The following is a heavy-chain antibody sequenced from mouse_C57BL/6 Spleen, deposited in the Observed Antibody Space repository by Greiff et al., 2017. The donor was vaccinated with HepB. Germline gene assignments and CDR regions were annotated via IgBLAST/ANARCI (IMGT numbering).Heavy chain of an antibody. CDR3: ARVRLGYYAMEY. Sequence: QVQLQQPGAELVKPGASVKLSCKASGYTFTSYWMQWVKQRPGQGLEWIGEIDPSDRYTNYNQKFKGKATLTVDTSSSTAYMQLSSLTSEDSAVYYCARVRLGYYAMEYWGQGTSVTVSS. CDR1: GYTFTSYW. D-gene: IGHD2-14*01. J-gene: IGHJ4*01. V-gene: IGHV1-50*01. CDR2: IDPSDRYT.